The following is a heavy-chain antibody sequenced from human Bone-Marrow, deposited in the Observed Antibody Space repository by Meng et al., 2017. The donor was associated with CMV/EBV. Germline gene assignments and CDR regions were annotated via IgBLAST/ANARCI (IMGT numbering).Heavy chain of an antibody. D-gene: IGHD2-15*01. V-gene: IGHV5-51*01. CDR2: IYPGDSDT. J-gene: IGHJ5*02. Sequence: GESLKISCAASGFTFSSYAMSWVRQAPGKGLEWMGIIYPGDSDTRYSPSFQGQVTISADKSISTAYLQWSSLKASDTAMYYCARGGGRSPFDPWGQGTLVTVSS. CDR3: ARGGGRSPFDP. CDR1: GFTFSSYA.